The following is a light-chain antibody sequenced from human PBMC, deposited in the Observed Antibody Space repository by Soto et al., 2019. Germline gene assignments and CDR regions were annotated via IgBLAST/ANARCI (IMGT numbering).Light chain of an antibody. V-gene: IGLV1-47*01. CDR2: RNN. CDR3: ATWDDSLNGFYV. CDR1: TSNIGSNY. Sequence: QFALTQPPSASGTPGQGVTISFSGSTSNIGSNYVYWYQQLPGTAPKLLIYRNNQRPSGVPDRFSGSKSGTSASLAISGLRSDDEADYFCATWDDSLNGFYVFGTGTKVTVL. J-gene: IGLJ1*01.